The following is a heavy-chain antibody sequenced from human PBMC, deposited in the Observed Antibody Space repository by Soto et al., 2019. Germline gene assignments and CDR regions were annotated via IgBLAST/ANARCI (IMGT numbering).Heavy chain of an antibody. J-gene: IGHJ4*02. CDR2: ISTSSDTI. Sequence: GGSLRLSCAASGFSLSVYNMNWIRQAPGKGLDWISYISTSSDTIYYADSVKGRFTISRDNAKNSLYLQMNSLRVEDTAVYYFFCFDNPATTEGYFDSWGQGTLVTVSP. CDR1: GFSLSVYN. CDR3: FCFDNPATTEGYFDS. D-gene: IGHD4-17*01. V-gene: IGHV3-48*01.